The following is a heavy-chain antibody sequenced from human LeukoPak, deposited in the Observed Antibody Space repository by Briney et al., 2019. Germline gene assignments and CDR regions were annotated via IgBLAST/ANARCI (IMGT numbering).Heavy chain of an antibody. V-gene: IGHV1-69*05. D-gene: IGHD3-3*01. CDR1: GGTFSSYA. CDR2: IIPIFGTA. J-gene: IGHJ4*02. CDR3: AREKLYDFWSGYLIPESSFDY. Sequence: GSSVKVSCKASGGTFSSYAISWVRQAPGQGLEWMGGIIPIFGTANYAQEFQGRVTITTDESTSTAYMELSSLRSEDTAVYYCAREKLYDFWSGYLIPESSFDYWGQGTLVTVSS.